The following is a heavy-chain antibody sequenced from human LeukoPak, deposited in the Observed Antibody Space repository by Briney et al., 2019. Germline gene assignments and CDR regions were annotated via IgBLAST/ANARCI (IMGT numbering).Heavy chain of an antibody. J-gene: IGHJ4*02. CDR1: GGSISSSSYY. Sequence: SETLSLTCTVSGGSISSSSYYWGWIRQPPGKGLEWIGNIYYSGSTYYNPSLKSRVTISVDTSKNQFSLKLSSVTAADTAVYYCASPKMYSSGWYIDYWGQGTLVTVSS. CDR3: ASPKMYSSGWYIDY. V-gene: IGHV4-39*01. D-gene: IGHD6-19*01. CDR2: IYYSGST.